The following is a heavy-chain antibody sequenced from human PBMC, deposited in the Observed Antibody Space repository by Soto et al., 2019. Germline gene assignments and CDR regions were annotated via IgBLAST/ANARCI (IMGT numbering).Heavy chain of an antibody. V-gene: IGHV3-30-3*01. J-gene: IGHJ4*02. CDR3: AKVSRASRTLTPDFDY. D-gene: IGHD3-9*01. CDR2: MSFDGNNK. CDR1: GFTFSSYS. Sequence: PGGSLRLSCAASGFTFSSYSIHWVRQAPGKGLEWVAVMSFDGNNKYYGDSFKGRFTVSRDNSKNTLYIQMNSLRVEDTAVYYCAKVSRASRTLTPDFDYWGQGTLVTVSS.